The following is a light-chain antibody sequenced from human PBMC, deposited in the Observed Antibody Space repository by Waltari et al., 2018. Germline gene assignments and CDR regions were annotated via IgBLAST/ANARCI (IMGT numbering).Light chain of an antibody. V-gene: IGKV3-20*01. CDR2: HTP. CDR1: QSVSIY. J-gene: IGKJ1*01. Sequence: IVLTQSPGTLSLSPGERATPTRRASQSVSIYLAWYQQKPGQAPTPLISHTPTRATSIPDRLSGSGSGTDFSVTISGLEPEDFAVYYCQRYKSLPVSFGQGTRVEIK. CDR3: QRYKSLPVS.